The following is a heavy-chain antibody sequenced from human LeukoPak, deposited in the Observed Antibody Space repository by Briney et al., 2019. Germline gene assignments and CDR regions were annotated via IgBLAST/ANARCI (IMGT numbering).Heavy chain of an antibody. J-gene: IGHJ4*02. D-gene: IGHD1-1*01. CDR3: ARGVPTGIDYFDY. Sequence: GGSLRLSCAASGFTFSNYWMGWVRQAPGKGLEWVANIKQDGSEKYYVDSVKGRFTISRDNAKNSLYLQMNSLRAEDTAVYYCARGVPTGIDYFDYWGQGTLVTVSS. CDR2: IKQDGSEK. CDR1: GFTFSNYW. V-gene: IGHV3-7*01.